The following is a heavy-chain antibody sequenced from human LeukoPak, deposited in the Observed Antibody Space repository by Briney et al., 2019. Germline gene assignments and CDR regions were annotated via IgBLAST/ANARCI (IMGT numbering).Heavy chain of an antibody. CDR1: GFTFTFHA. V-gene: IGHV3-30-3*01. D-gene: IGHD5-12*01. Sequence: GGSLRLSCAASGFTFTFHAMHWVRQAPGKGLGWVALISYDGSNEYYADSVKGRFTISRDNSKNTLFLQMNSLSSEDTAVYYCAREPGRGRYDPTYFDYWGQGTLVTVSS. CDR2: ISYDGSNE. J-gene: IGHJ4*02. CDR3: AREPGRGRYDPTYFDY.